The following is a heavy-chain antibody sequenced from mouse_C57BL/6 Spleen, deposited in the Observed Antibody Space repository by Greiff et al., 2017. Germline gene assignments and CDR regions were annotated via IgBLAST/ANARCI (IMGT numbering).Heavy chain of an antibody. V-gene: IGHV3-6*01. J-gene: IGHJ3*01. Sequence: VQLKESGPGLVEPSQSLSLTCSFTGYSITSGYYWNWIRQFPGKKLEWMGYISYDGSHNHHPSLKKRISITRETSKNQFFLKLNSVTTEDTATYYCARGLLEVAYWGQGTLVTVSA. CDR2: ISYDGSH. CDR3: ARGLLEVAY. CDR1: GYSITSGYY. D-gene: IGHD2-1*01.